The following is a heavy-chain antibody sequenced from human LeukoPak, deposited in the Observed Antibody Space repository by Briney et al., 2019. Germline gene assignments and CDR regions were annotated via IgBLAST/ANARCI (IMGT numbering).Heavy chain of an antibody. CDR1: GFTFSSFW. J-gene: IGHJ4*02. Sequence: GGSLRLSCAASGFTFSSFWMSWVRQAPGKGLEWVANIKLDGSETYYVDPVKGRFTISRDNAKNSLYLQLNSLRAEDTAVYYCATLVYGDGFDSWGQGTLVTVSS. V-gene: IGHV3-7*01. CDR2: IKLDGSET. D-gene: IGHD4-17*01. CDR3: ATLVYGDGFDS.